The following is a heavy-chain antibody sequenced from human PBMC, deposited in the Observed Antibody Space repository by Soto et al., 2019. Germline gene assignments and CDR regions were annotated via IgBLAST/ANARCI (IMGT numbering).Heavy chain of an antibody. Sequence: EVQLLESGGGLVQPGGSLRLSCAASGFSFSSYVMSWVRQTPGKGLEWVSDITGSGSSTTYADSVKGRFSISRDNSRNTLYLQMNSLRAEDTAVYYCAPRAGGIGYWGQGTLVTVSS. CDR3: APRAGGIGY. CDR1: GFSFSSYV. D-gene: IGHD6-13*01. J-gene: IGHJ4*02. CDR2: ITGSGSST. V-gene: IGHV3-23*01.